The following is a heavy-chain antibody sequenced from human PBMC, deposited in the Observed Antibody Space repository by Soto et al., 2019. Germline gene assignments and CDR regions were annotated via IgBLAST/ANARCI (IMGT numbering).Heavy chain of an antibody. CDR2: IHYSGIT. CDR3: APKDNRTYYFEF. Sequence: RSLTCGVSGYSIISDNWWVWIRQPPGKGLECIGYIHYSGITYSNPSLKSRLTMSVDTSKNKFSLKLSSVTAVDTAVYYCAPKDNRTYYFEFWGQGTPVTVSS. J-gene: IGHJ4*02. CDR1: GYSIISDNW. V-gene: IGHV4-28*01.